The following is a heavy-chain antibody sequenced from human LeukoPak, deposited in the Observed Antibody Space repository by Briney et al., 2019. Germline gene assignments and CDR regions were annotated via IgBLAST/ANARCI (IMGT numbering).Heavy chain of an antibody. V-gene: IGHV4-38-2*01. CDR1: GYSISSGYY. D-gene: IGHD2-2*01. Sequence: PSETLSLTCAVSGYSISSGYYWGWIRQPPRKGLEWIGSIYHSGSTYYNPSLKSRVTISVDTSKNQFSLKLSSVTAADTAVYYCARTRSTSWFDPWGQGTLVTVSS. J-gene: IGHJ5*02. CDR3: ARTRSTSWFDP. CDR2: IYHSGST.